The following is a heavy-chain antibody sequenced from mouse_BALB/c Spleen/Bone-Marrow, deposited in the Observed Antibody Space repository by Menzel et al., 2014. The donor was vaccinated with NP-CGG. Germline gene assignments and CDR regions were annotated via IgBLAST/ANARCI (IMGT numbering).Heavy chain of an antibody. CDR3: ARYYYGSSYAMDY. D-gene: IGHD1-1*01. V-gene: IGHV14-3*02. J-gene: IGHJ4*01. Sequence: VQLQQPGAELVKPGASVKLSCTASGFNIKDTYMHWVKQRPEQGLERIGRIDPANGNTKYDPKFQGKATITADTSSNTAYLQLSSLTSEDTAVYYCARYYYGSSYAMDYWGQGTSVTVSS. CDR1: GFNIKDTY. CDR2: IDPANGNT.